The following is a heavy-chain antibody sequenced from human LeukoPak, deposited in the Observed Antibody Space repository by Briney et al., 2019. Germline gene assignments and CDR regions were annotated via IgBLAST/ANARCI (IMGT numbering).Heavy chain of an antibody. CDR3: AREAGGDYDSSGYYRTPFDY. Sequence: SETLSLTCTVSGGSISSSSYSWGWIRQPPGKGLEWIGSIYYSGSTYYNPSLKSRVTLSVETSKNQFSLKLSSRNAADKAWDYCAREAGGDYDSSGYYRTPFDYWGQGTLVTVSS. CDR1: GGSISSSSYS. J-gene: IGHJ4*02. D-gene: IGHD3-22*01. V-gene: IGHV4-39*02. CDR2: IYYSGST.